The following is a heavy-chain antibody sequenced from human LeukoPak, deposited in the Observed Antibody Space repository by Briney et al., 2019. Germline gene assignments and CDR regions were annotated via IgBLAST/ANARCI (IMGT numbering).Heavy chain of an antibody. CDR2: MNPNSGNT. Sequence: ASVKVSCKASGYTFTSYDINWVRQATGQGLEWMGWMNPNSGNTGYAQKFQGRVTMTRNTSISTAYMELSSLRSEDTAVYYCARSGPEYQLLFYYCDYGMDVWGQGTTVTVSS. J-gene: IGHJ6*02. CDR1: GYTFTSYD. V-gene: IGHV1-8*01. CDR3: ARSGPEYQLLFYYCDYGMDV. D-gene: IGHD2-2*01.